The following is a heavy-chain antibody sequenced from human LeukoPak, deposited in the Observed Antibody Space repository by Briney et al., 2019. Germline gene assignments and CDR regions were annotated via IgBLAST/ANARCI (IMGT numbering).Heavy chain of an antibody. CDR3: ARGGGSSDYYFDY. V-gene: IGHV4-34*01. CDR2: INHSGST. D-gene: IGHD3-22*01. J-gene: IGHJ4*02. CDR1: GASISSYY. Sequence: SETLSLTCTVSGASISSYYWSWIRQPAGKGLEWIGEINHSGSTNYNPSLKSRVTISVDTSKNQFSLKLSSVTAADTAVYYCARGGGSSDYYFDYWAQGTLVTVSS.